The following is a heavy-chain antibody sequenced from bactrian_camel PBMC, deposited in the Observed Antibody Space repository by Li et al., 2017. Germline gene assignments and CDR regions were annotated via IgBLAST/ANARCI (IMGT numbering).Heavy chain of an antibody. Sequence: HVQLVESGGGLVQPGGSLRLSRTASGFTFRPYELNWVRQAPGKGLEWVSSVYSDSMNTEYADSVKGRFTISRDNAKNTVFLQMNSLKSEDTALYYCATAGSGGYYGRADFSYRGQGTQVTVS. CDR1: GFTFRPYE. CDR2: VYSDSMNT. V-gene: IGHV3-2*01. CDR3: ATAGSGGYYGRADFSY. J-gene: IGHJ6*01. D-gene: IGHD2*01.